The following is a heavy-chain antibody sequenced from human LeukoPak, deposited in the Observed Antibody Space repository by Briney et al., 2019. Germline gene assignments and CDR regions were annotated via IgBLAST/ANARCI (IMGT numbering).Heavy chain of an antibody. V-gene: IGHV3-7*03. Sequence: GGSLRLSCAASGFTFSSYWMSWVRQAPGKGLEWVANIKQDGSEKYYVDPVKGRFTISRDNAKNSLYLQMNSLRAEDTAVYYCAREEYYYDSSGYPKWGQGTLVTVSS. CDR3: AREEYYYDSSGYPK. J-gene: IGHJ4*02. D-gene: IGHD3-22*01. CDR1: GFTFSSYW. CDR2: IKQDGSEK.